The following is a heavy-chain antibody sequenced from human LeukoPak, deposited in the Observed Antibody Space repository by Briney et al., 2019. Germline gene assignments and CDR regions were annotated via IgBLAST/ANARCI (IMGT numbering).Heavy chain of an antibody. CDR3: ARDAGGRTQREGWFDP. Sequence: GGSLRLSCAASGFTVSSNYMSWVRQAPGKGLEWVSVIYSGGSTYYADSVKGRFTISRGNTRNSLYLQMNSLRVEDTAVYYCARDAGGRTQREGWFDPWGQGTLVTVSS. CDR2: IYSGGST. V-gene: IGHV3-66*01. J-gene: IGHJ5*02. D-gene: IGHD1-26*01. CDR1: GFTVSSNY.